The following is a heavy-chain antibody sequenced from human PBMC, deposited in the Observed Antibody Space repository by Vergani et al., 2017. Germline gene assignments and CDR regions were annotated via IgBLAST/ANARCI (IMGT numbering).Heavy chain of an antibody. Sequence: EVQLVESGGGLVKPGGSLRLSCAASGFTFSSYAMHWVRQAPGKGLEWVAVIYSGGSTYYADSVKGRFTISRHNSTNTLYLQMNSLRAEDTAVYYCARDDYGVDAFDIWGQGTMVTVSS. CDR1: GFTFSSYA. J-gene: IGHJ3*02. D-gene: IGHD4-17*01. V-gene: IGHV3-53*04. CDR3: ARDDYGVDAFDI. CDR2: IYSGGST.